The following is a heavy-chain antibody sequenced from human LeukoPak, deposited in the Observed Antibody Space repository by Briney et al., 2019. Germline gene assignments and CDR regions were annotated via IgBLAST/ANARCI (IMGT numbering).Heavy chain of an antibody. Sequence: GRSLRLSCAASGFTFSSYGMHWVRQAPGKRLEWVAVISYDGSSKYYADSVKGRFTISRDNSKNTLYLQMNSLRAEDTAVYYCAKASRDGYNLFDYWGQGTLVTVSS. D-gene: IGHD5-24*01. CDR3: AKASRDGYNLFDY. V-gene: IGHV3-30*18. J-gene: IGHJ4*02. CDR2: ISYDGSSK. CDR1: GFTFSSYG.